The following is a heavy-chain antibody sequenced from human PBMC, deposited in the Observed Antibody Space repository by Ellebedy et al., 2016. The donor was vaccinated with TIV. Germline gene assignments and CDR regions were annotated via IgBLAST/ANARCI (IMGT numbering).Heavy chain of an antibody. V-gene: IGHV3-7*03. CDR1: GFTFSFYW. Sequence: GESLKISCAGPGFTFSFYWMSWVRQAPGKGPERVANINKDGIEKFYVDSVKGRFTISRDNAKNSLYLQMNSLRAEDTAVYYCASPPGVVALWGQGTLVTVSS. J-gene: IGHJ4*02. CDR3: ASPPGVVAL. D-gene: IGHD3-10*01. CDR2: INKDGIEK.